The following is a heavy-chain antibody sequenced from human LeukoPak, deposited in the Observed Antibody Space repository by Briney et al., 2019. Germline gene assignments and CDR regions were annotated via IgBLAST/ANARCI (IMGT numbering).Heavy chain of an antibody. D-gene: IGHD3-3*01. CDR2: ITSSSSYI. Sequence: GGSLRLSCAASGFTFSNYGMNWVRQTPGKGLEWVSSITSSSSYIYYADSVKGRFTISRDDAKNSLYLQMNSLRAEDTAVYYCARDSGNLRFLDNVVGSGAYYYYMDVWGKGTTVTVSS. CDR1: GFTFSNYG. V-gene: IGHV3-21*04. J-gene: IGHJ6*03. CDR3: ARDSGNLRFLDNVVGSGAYYYYMDV.